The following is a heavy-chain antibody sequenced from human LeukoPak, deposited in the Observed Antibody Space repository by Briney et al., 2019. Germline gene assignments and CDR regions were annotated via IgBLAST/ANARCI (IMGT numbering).Heavy chain of an antibody. CDR1: GFTFSSYG. D-gene: IGHD5-24*01. J-gene: IGHJ4*02. Sequence: GGSLRLSCAASGFTFSSYGMHWVRQAPGKGLEWVAVIWYDGSNKYYADSVKGRFTISRDNSKNSLYLQMNSLRAEDTAIYYCTRVGYIDEGIDYWGQGTLVTVSS. V-gene: IGHV3-33*01. CDR3: TRVGYIDEGIDY. CDR2: IWYDGSNK.